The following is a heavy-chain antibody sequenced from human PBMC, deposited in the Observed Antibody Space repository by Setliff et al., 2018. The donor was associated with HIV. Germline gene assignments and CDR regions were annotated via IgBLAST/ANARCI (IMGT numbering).Heavy chain of an antibody. CDR1: GFTFDDYA. V-gene: IGHV3-9*03. D-gene: IGHD5-18*01. Sequence: GGSLRLSCAASGFTFDDYAMHWVRQAPGKGLEWASGISWNSGSIGYADSVKGRFTISRDNAKNSLYLQMNSLRAEDMALYYCARGYSYGYYFDYWGQGTLVTVSS. CDR3: ARGYSYGYYFDY. CDR2: ISWNSGSI. J-gene: IGHJ4*02.